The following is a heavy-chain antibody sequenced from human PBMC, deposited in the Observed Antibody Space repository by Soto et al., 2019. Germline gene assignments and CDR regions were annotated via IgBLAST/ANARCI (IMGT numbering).Heavy chain of an antibody. V-gene: IGHV3-30*18. D-gene: IGHD2-2*02. CDR1: GFTFSSYG. CDR2: ISYDGSNK. CDR3: AKDRYCSSTSCYTYYFDY. Sequence: PGGSLRLSCAASGFTFSSYGMHWVRQAPGKELEWVAVISYDGSNKYYADSVKGRFTISRDNSKNTLYLQMNSLRAEDTAVYYCAKDRYCSSTSCYTYYFDYWGQGTLVTVSS. J-gene: IGHJ4*02.